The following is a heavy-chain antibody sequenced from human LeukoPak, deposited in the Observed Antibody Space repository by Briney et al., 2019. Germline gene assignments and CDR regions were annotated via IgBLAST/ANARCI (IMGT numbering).Heavy chain of an antibody. Sequence: SSETLSLTCTGSGGPISSYYWSWIRQPPGKGLEWIGYIYYSGSTNYNPSLKSRVTISVDTSKNQFSLKLSSVTAADTAVYYCAREYYYDSSGYPNDAFDIWGQGTMVTVSS. J-gene: IGHJ3*02. V-gene: IGHV4-59*01. CDR3: AREYYYDSSGYPNDAFDI. CDR1: GGPISSYY. D-gene: IGHD3-22*01. CDR2: IYYSGST.